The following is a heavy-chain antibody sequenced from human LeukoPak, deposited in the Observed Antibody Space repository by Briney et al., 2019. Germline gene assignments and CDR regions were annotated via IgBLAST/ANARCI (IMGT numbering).Heavy chain of an antibody. CDR3: AKEGTYDYVSLGE. CDR2: IYSGGTT. CDR1: GFIVTGNY. J-gene: IGHJ4*02. Sequence: GGSLRLSCAVSGFIVTGNYMTWVRLAPGKGLEWVSTIYSGGTTFYTDSVRGRFTISRDNSKNTLYLQMNSLRAEDTAVYYCAKEGTYDYVSLGEWGQGTLVTVSS. D-gene: IGHD3-16*01. V-gene: IGHV3-53*01.